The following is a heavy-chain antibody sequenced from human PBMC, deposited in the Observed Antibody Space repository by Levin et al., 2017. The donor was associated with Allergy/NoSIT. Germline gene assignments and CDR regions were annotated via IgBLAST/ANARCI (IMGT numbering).Heavy chain of an antibody. J-gene: IGHJ4*02. CDR1: GFSFSSYW. V-gene: IGHV3-7*04. CDR2: IKQDGSEK. D-gene: IGHD3-10*01. Sequence: GGSLRLSCAASGFSFSSYWMTWVRQAPGKGLEWVANIKQDGSEKYYVDSVKGRFTISRDNAKNSLYLQMNSLRAEDTAVYYCAKDSALYASGSFYYWGQGTLVIVSS. CDR3: AKDSALYASGSFYY.